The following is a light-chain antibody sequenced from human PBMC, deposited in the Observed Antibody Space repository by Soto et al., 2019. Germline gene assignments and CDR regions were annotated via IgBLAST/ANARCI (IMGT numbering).Light chain of an antibody. Sequence: EIVLTQSPGTLSLSPGERATLSCRASQSVSTNYLAWYQQKPGQAPRLLIYGASSRATGIPVRFSGSGSGTDFTLTISRLEPEDFAVYYCQQYGSSPLVTFGQGTRLEIK. V-gene: IGKV3-20*01. J-gene: IGKJ5*01. CDR1: QSVSTNY. CDR3: QQYGSSPLVT. CDR2: GAS.